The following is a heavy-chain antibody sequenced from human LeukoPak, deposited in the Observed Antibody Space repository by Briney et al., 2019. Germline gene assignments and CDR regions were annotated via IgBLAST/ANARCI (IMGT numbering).Heavy chain of an antibody. CDR1: GFTFSSYG. V-gene: IGHV3-23*01. Sequence: GGTLRLSCAASGFTFSSYGMSWVRQAPGKGLEWVSAISGSGGSTYYADSVKGRFTISRDNSKNTLYLQMNSLKTEDTAVYYCTTQWGGRDGYNYDYWGQGTLVTVSS. J-gene: IGHJ4*02. CDR2: ISGSGGST. D-gene: IGHD5-24*01. CDR3: TTQWGGRDGYNYDY.